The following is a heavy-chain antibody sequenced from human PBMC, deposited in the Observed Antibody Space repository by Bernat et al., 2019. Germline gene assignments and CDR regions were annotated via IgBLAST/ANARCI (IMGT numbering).Heavy chain of an antibody. CDR3: ERSPGYYYDRSGYWYFDL. J-gene: IGHJ2*01. Sequence: EVQLVESGGGLVQPGGSLRLSCAASGFTFRSNAMSWVRRAPGKGLEWVPAISGSGDSTYYAASVGGRFTISSKHSKNTLYLQMNSLRGEETAVYYCERSPGYYYDRSGYWYFDLWGRGTLVTVSS. V-gene: IGHV3-23*04. CDR1: GFTFRSNA. D-gene: IGHD3-22*01. CDR2: ISGSGDST.